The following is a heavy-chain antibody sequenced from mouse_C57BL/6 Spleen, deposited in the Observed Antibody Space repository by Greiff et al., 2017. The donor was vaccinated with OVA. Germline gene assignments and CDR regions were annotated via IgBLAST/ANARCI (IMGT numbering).Heavy chain of an antibody. CDR2: INPSSGYT. V-gene: IGHV1-7*01. D-gene: IGHD2-4*01. CDR1: GYTFTSYW. J-gene: IGHJ4*01. CDR3: ARKRGDYDDAMDY. Sequence: VQRVESGAELAKPGASVKLSCKASGYTFTSYWMHWVKQRPGQGLEWIGYINPSSGYTKYNQKFKDKATLTADKSSSTAYMQLSSLTYEDSAVYYCARKRGDYDDAMDYWGQGTSVTVSS.